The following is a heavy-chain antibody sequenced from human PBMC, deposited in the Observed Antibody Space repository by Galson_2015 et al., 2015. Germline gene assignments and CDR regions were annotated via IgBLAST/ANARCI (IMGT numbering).Heavy chain of an antibody. CDR1: GFTFSSYG. V-gene: IGHV3-33*01. Sequence: SLRLSCAASGFTFSSYGMHWVRQAPGKGLEWVAVIWFDGSNKYYADSVKGRFTISRDSSKNTLYLQMNSLRAEDTAVYYCARGPRSGWGYYFDYWGQGTLVTVSS. D-gene: IGHD6-19*01. CDR3: ARGPRSGWGYYFDY. J-gene: IGHJ4*02. CDR2: IWFDGSNK.